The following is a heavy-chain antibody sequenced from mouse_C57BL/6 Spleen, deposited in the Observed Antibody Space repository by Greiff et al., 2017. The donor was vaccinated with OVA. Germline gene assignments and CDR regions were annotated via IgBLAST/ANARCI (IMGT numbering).Heavy chain of an antibody. J-gene: IGHJ2*01. V-gene: IGHV5-17*01. CDR3: ARYYYGSSGGYFDY. Sequence: EVQVVESGGGLVKPGGSLKLSCAASGFTFSDYGMHWVRQAPEKGLEWVAYISSGSSTIYYADTVKGRFTISRDNAKNTLFLQMTSLRSEDTAMYYCARYYYGSSGGYFDYWGQGTTLTVSS. CDR1: GFTFSDYG. CDR2: ISSGSSTI. D-gene: IGHD1-1*01.